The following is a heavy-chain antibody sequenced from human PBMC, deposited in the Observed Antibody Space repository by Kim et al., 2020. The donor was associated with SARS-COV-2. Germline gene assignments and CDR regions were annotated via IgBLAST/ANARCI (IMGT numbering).Heavy chain of an antibody. J-gene: IGHJ6*02. V-gene: IGHV3-48*03. Sequence: IYYADSVKGRFTISRDNAKNSLYLQMNSLRAEDTAVYYCAVLGYYYGMDVWGQGTTVTVSS. CDR2: I. CDR3: AVLGYYYGMDV.